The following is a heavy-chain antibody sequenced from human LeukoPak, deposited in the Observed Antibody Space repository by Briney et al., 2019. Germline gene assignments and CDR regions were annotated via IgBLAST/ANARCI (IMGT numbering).Heavy chain of an antibody. CDR2: IDWNSSRK. CDR3: AKTTSFYSTGGWFDS. CDR1: GFTFDDFA. V-gene: IGHV3-9*01. Sequence: GRSLRLSCAASGFTFDDFAMHWVRQAPGKGLEWVASIDWNSSRKDYAPSVKGRFTISRDNAKNSLHLQMNILKVEDTALYFCAKTTSFYSTGGWFDSWGQGTPVTVSS. J-gene: IGHJ5*01. D-gene: IGHD2-15*01.